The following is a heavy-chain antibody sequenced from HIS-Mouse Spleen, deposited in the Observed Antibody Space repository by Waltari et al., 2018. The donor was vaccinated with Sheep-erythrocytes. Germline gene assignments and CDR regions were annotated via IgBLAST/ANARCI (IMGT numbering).Heavy chain of an antibody. D-gene: IGHD5-18*01. CDR3: ARHKDTAMVHFDY. Sequence: QLQLQESGPGLVKPSETLSLTCTVSGGSISSSSSYWGWLRQPPGKGLEWIGSIYYSGSTYYNPSLKSRVTISVDTSKNQFSLKLSSVTAADTAVYYCARHKDTAMVHFDYWGQGTLVTVSS. CDR1: GGSISSSSSY. CDR2: IYYSGST. J-gene: IGHJ4*02. V-gene: IGHV4-39*01.